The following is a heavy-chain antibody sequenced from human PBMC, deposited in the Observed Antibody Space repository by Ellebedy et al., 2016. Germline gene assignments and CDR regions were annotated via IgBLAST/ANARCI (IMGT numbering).Heavy chain of an antibody. CDR1: GFTFDDYG. J-gene: IGHJ3*02. Sequence: GESLKISCAASGFTFDDYGMSWVRQAPGKGLEWVSGINWNGGSTGYADSVKGRFTISRDNAKNSLYLQMNSLRAEDTALYHCARVSTHRNSGDAFDIWGQGTMVTVSS. CDR2: INWNGGST. CDR3: ARVSTHRNSGDAFDI. V-gene: IGHV3-20*01. D-gene: IGHD1-14*01.